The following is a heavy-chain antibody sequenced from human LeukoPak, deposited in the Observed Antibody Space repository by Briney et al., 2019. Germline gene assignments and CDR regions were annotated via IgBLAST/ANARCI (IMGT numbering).Heavy chain of an antibody. V-gene: IGHV4-31*03. CDR3: ARDSSYTTTTATVVPPFYGMDV. CDR1: GGSISSGGYS. CDR2: IYYSGST. D-gene: IGHD2/OR15-2a*01. J-gene: IGHJ6*02. Sequence: PSETLSLTCTVSGGSISSGGYSWSWIRQHPGKGLEWIGYIYYSGSTYYNPSLKSRVTISVDTSKNQFSLKLSSVTAADTAVYYCARDSSYTTTTATVVPPFYGMDVWGQGTTVTVSS.